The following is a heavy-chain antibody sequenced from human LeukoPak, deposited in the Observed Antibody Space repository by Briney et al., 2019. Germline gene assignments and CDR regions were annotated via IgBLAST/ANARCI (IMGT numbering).Heavy chain of an antibody. V-gene: IGHV4-34*01. CDR3: ARRIAAAGTRTKYYYYYGMDV. CDR1: GGSFSGYY. D-gene: IGHD6-13*01. Sequence: PSETLSLTCAVYGGSFSGYYWSWIRQPPGKGLEWIGEINHSESTNYNPSLKSRVTISVDTSKSQFSLKLSSVTAADTAVYYCARRIAAAGTRTKYYYYYGMDVWGKGTTVTVSS. CDR2: INHSEST. J-gene: IGHJ6*04.